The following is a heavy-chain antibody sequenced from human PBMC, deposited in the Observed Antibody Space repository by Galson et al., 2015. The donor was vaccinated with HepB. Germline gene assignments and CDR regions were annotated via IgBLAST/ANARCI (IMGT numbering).Heavy chain of an antibody. CDR2: VSAYNGNT. J-gene: IGHJ4*02. CDR3: ARDLVGAPTFDY. Sequence: SVKVSCKASGYTFTSYGISWVRQAPGQGLEWMGWVSAYNGNTNYAQKLQGRVTMTTDTSTSTAYMELRSLRSDDTAVYYCARDLVGAPTFDYWGQGTLVTVSS. V-gene: IGHV1-18*04. CDR1: GYTFTSYG. D-gene: IGHD1-26*01.